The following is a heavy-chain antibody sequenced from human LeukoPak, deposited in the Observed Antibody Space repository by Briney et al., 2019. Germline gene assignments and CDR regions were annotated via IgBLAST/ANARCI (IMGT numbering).Heavy chain of an antibody. CDR2: IYGDGTT. Sequence: PGGSLRLSCVVSGFSVSNNYVSWVRQAPGKGLEWVSNIYGDGTTNYADSVKGRFTISRDNSKNTLYLQMNSLRAEDTAVYYCRSGRPFYWGQGTLVTVSS. J-gene: IGHJ4*02. V-gene: IGHV3-53*01. CDR1: GFSVSNNY. CDR3: RSGRPFY.